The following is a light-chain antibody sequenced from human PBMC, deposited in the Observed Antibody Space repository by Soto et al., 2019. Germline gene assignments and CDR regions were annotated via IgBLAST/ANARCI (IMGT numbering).Light chain of an antibody. CDR1: QSVSSN. CDR2: GAS. V-gene: IGKV3-15*01. CDR3: QQYNNWPQT. J-gene: IGKJ1*01. Sequence: EIVMTQSQATLSVSPGERATLSCRASQSVSSNLAWYQQKPGQAPRLLIYGASTRATGIPARFSGSGSGTEFTLTISSLQSEDFAFYYCQQYNNWPQTFGQGTKVEIK.